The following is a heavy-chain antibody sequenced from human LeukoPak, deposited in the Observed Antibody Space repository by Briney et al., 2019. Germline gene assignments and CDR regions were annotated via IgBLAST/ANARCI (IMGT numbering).Heavy chain of an antibody. CDR3: AKDLLTVTTGSEFDY. V-gene: IGHV3-23*01. CDR2: ISGSGGST. CDR1: GFTFSSYA. J-gene: IGHJ4*02. D-gene: IGHD4-17*01. Sequence: GGSLRLSCAASGFTFSSYAMSWVRQAAGRGLEWVSVISGSGGSTYYADSVKGRFTISRDNSKNTLYLQMNSLRAEDTAVYYCAKDLLTVTTGSEFDYWGQGTLVTVSS.